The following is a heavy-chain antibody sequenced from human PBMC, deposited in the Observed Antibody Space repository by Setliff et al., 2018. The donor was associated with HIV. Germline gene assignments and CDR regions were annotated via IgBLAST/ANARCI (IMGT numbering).Heavy chain of an antibody. CDR1: GFTFSSYS. D-gene: IGHD3-3*01. CDR3: ARDVSWRVRTYIDY. Sequence: PGGSLRLSCAASGFTFSSYSMNWVRQAPGKGLEWVSSISSSSSYIYYADSVKGRFTISRDNAKNSLYLQMNSLKAEDTAVYYCARDVSWRVRTYIDYWGQGDLVTVSS. J-gene: IGHJ4*02. V-gene: IGHV3-21*01. CDR2: ISSSSSYI.